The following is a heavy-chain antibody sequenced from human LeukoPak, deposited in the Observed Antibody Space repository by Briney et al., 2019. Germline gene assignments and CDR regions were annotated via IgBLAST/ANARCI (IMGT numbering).Heavy chain of an antibody. CDR3: AIVVSSSSFTDEIWWFDP. CDR1: GRSISSYY. V-gene: IGHV4-59*12. CDR2: IYYSGST. Sequence: PSETLSLTCTVSGRSISSYYWSWIRQPPGKGLEWIGYIYYSGSTNYNPSLKSRVTISVDKSKNQFSLKLSSVTAADTAVYDCAIVVSSSSFTDEIWWFDPWGQGTLVTVSS. J-gene: IGHJ5*02. D-gene: IGHD6-6*01.